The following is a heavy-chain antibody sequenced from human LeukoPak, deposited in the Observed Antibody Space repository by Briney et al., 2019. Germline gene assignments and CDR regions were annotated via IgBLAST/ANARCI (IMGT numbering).Heavy chain of an antibody. J-gene: IGHJ4*02. CDR1: GFIFSKAW. CDR3: TTDQYDILTGYYMGYFDY. CDR2: IRSQAEGGTT. D-gene: IGHD3-9*01. Sequence: GGSLRLSCAASGFIFSKAWMSWVRQAPGKGPEWVGRIRSQAEGGTTDYAAPVKGRFTISRDDSKITLYLQMNSLKTEDTAVYYCTTDQYDILTGYYMGYFDYWGQGTLVTVS. V-gene: IGHV3-15*01.